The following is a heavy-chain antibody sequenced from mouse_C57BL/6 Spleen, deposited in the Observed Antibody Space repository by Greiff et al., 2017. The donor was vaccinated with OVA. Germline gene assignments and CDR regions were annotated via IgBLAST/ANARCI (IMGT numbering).Heavy chain of an antibody. D-gene: IGHD1-1*01. CDR1: GYTFTSYW. V-gene: IGHV1-69*01. J-gene: IGHJ2*01. CDR3: ARSKGYYGSSYDY. CDR2: IDPSDSYT. Sequence: QVQLQQPGAELVMPGASVKLSCKASGYTFTSYWMHWVKQRPGQGLEWIGEIDPSDSYTNYNQKFKGKSTLTVDKSSSTAYMQLSSLTSEDSAVYYCARSKGYYGSSYDYWGQGTTLTVSS.